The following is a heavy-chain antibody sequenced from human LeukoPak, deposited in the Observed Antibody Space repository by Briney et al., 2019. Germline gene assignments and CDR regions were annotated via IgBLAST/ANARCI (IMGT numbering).Heavy chain of an antibody. CDR3: ARDPSGEGAVAGSLDW. J-gene: IGHJ4*02. CDR2: IYHSGST. CDR1: GYSISSGYY. Sequence: PSETLSLTCTVSGYSISSGYYWGWIRQPPGKGLEWIGSIYHSGSTYYNPSLKSRVTISVDTSKNQFSLKLSSVTAADTAVYYCARDPSGEGAVAGSLDWWGQGTLVTVSS. D-gene: IGHD6-19*01. V-gene: IGHV4-38-2*02.